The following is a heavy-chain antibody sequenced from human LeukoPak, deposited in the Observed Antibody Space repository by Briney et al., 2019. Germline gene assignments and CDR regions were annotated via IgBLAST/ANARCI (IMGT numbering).Heavy chain of an antibody. CDR3: TTNGGPGLRPEYFFDY. Sequence: GGSLRLSCAASGFTFSDYYMSWIRQAPGKGLEWVSYISSSGSTIYYADSVKGRFTVSRDNAKNSLYLQMNSLKTEDTAVYYCTTNGGPGLRPEYFFDYWGQGTLVTVSS. V-gene: IGHV3-11*01. CDR2: ISSSGSTI. J-gene: IGHJ4*02. D-gene: IGHD4-23*01. CDR1: GFTFSDYY.